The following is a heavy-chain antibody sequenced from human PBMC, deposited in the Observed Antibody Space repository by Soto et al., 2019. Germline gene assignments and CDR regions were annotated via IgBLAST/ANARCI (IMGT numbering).Heavy chain of an antibody. CDR1: GFSLSSSGVG. CDR3: AHIRVTMIVGAGYFQH. V-gene: IGHV2-5*02. J-gene: IGHJ1*01. CDR2: IYWDDTK. Sequence: QITLKESGPTLVKPTQTPTLTCTFSGFSLSSSGVGVGWIRQPPGKALEWVALIYWDDTKRYSPSLKSGLTITKDTSKNQVVLTMTNMDPVDTATYYCAHIRVTMIVGAGYFQHWGQGTLVTVSS. D-gene: IGHD3-22*01.